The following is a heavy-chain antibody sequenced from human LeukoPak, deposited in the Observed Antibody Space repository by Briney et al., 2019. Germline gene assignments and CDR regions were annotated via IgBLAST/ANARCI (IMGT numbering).Heavy chain of an antibody. CDR1: GYAFTGYY. Sequence: ASVKVSCKASGYAFTGYYMHWVRQAPGQGLEWMGWINPNSGDTKYSQKFQGRVTMTRDTSISTAYMELSRLRSDDTAVYYCATQRGSYLWGTDFDYWGQGTLVTVSS. D-gene: IGHD3-16*01. J-gene: IGHJ4*02. CDR3: ATQRGSYLWGTDFDY. V-gene: IGHV1-2*02. CDR2: INPNSGDT.